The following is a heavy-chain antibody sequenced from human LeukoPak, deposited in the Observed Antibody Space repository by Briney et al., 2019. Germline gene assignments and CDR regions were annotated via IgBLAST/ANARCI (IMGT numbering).Heavy chain of an antibody. D-gene: IGHD1-26*01. V-gene: IGHV1-24*01. Sequence: ASVKVSFEVSGYTLTELSMHWVRQAPGKGLEWMGGFDPEDGETIYAQKFQGRVTMTEDTSTDTAYMELSSLRSEDTAVYYCATDSGSWPRQSTIDIWGQGTMVTVSS. CDR1: GYTLTELS. CDR2: FDPEDGET. J-gene: IGHJ3*02. CDR3: ATDSGSWPRQSTIDI.